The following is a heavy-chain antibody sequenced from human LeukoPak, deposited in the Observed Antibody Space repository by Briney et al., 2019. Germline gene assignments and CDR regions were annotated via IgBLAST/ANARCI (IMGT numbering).Heavy chain of an antibody. J-gene: IGHJ4*02. D-gene: IGHD6-13*01. Sequence: SVKVSCTASGGTFGSYAISWVRQAPGQGLEWMGGIIPIFGTANYAQKFQGRVTITADESTSTAYMELSSLRSEDTAVYYCARGNHIAAAGTSWGQGTLVTVSS. CDR2: IIPIFGTA. V-gene: IGHV1-69*13. CDR3: ARGNHIAAAGTS. CDR1: GGTFGSYA.